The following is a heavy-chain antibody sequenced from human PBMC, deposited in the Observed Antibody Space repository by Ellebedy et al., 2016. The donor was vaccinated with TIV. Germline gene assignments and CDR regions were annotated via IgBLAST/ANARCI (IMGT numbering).Heavy chain of an antibody. CDR1: GYTFTSYG. CDR3: ARHLGGFHYYGMDV. J-gene: IGHJ6*02. D-gene: IGHD3-16*01. CDR2: ISAYNGNT. V-gene: IGHV1-18*01. Sequence: AASVKVSCKASGYTFTSYGISWVRQAPGQGLEWMGWISAYNGNTNYAQKLQGRVTMTTDTSTSTAYMELRSLRSDDTAVYSCARHLGGFHYYGMDVWGQGTTVTVSS.